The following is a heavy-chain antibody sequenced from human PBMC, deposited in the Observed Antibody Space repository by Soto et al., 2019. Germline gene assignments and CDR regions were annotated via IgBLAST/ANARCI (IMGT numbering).Heavy chain of an antibody. V-gene: IGHV1-8*01. Sequence: ASVKVSCKASGYTFPSYDINWVRQATGQGLERMGWMNPNSGNTGYAQKFQGRVTMTRNTSISTAYMELSSLRSEDTAVYYCAIAGSGLRYFDWSSYHYYFLDVSGKGTTVTVSS. D-gene: IGHD3-9*01. J-gene: IGHJ6*03. CDR3: AIAGSGLRYFDWSSYHYYFLDV. CDR2: MNPNSGNT. CDR1: GYTFPSYD.